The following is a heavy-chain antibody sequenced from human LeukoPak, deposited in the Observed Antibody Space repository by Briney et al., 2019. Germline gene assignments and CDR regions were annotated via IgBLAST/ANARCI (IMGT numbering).Heavy chain of an antibody. CDR1: GFTFSSYG. V-gene: IGHV3-30*18. J-gene: IGHJ6*02. D-gene: IGHD3-22*01. Sequence: GGSLRLSCAASGFTFSSYGMHWVRQAPGKGLEWVAVISYDGSNKYYADSVKGRFTISRDNSKNTLYPQMNSLRAEDTAVYYCAKVPQDDSSGYYGYYYYGMDVWGQGTTVTVSS. CDR3: AKVPQDDSSGYYGYYYYGMDV. CDR2: ISYDGSNK.